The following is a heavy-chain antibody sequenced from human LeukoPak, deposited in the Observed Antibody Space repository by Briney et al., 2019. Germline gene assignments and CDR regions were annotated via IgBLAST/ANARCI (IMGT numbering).Heavy chain of an antibody. CDR3: ARNAYCGGDCFEAVPYYYAMDV. CDR2: ISYNGST. J-gene: IGHJ6*02. V-gene: IGHV4-59*01. CDR1: AGSINSYY. D-gene: IGHD2-21*02. Sequence: SETLSLTSTVSAGSINSYYWSWIRQPPGKGLEWIGHISYNGSTNYNPSLKSRVTISVDTSKNQFSLKLTSVTPADTAVYYCARNAYCGGDCFEAVPYYYAMDVWGQGTTVTVSS.